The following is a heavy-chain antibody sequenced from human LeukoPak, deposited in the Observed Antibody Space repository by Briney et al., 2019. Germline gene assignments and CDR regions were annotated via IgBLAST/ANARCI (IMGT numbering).Heavy chain of an antibody. V-gene: IGHV3-48*02. CDR3: ARVSRGSSGPFDY. Sequence: GGSLRLSCAASGFTFSSYRMNWVRQAPGKGLEWVSYISSSSSTIYYADSVKGRFTISRDNAKNSLYLQMNSLRDEDTAVYYCARVSRGSSGPFDYWGQGTLVTVSS. D-gene: IGHD3-22*01. J-gene: IGHJ4*02. CDR1: GFTFSSYR. CDR2: ISSSSSTI.